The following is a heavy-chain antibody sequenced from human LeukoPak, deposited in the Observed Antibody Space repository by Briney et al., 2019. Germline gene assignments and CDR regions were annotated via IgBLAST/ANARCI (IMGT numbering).Heavy chain of an antibody. V-gene: IGHV4-34*01. D-gene: IGHD6-13*01. CDR1: GGSFSGYY. CDR2: INHSGST. Sequence: SETLSLTCAVYGGSFSGYYWSWIRQPPGKGLEWIGEINHSGSTNYNPSLKSRVTISVDTSKNQFSLKLSSVAAADTAVYYCARNQYSSSWYVDWGQGTLVTVSS. J-gene: IGHJ4*02. CDR3: ARNQYSSSWYVD.